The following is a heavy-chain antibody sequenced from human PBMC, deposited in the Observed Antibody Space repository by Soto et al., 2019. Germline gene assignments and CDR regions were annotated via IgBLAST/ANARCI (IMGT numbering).Heavy chain of an antibody. CDR2: IIPILGIA. D-gene: IGHD3-10*01. J-gene: IGHJ3*02. Sequence: SVKVSCKASGGTFSSYTISWVRQAPGQGLEWMGRIIPILGIANYAQKFQGRVTITADKSTSTAYMELSSLRSEDTAVYYCAKERMVRGIDDAFDIWGQGTMVTVSS. CDR3: AKERMVRGIDDAFDI. CDR1: GGTFSSYT. V-gene: IGHV1-69*04.